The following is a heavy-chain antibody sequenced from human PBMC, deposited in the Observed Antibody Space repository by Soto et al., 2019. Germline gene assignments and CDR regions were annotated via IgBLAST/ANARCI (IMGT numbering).Heavy chain of an antibody. J-gene: IGHJ4*02. CDR2: ISSSSSTI. CDR1: GFTFSSYS. V-gene: IGHV3-48*02. D-gene: IGHD3-22*01. Sequence: PGGSLRLSCAASGFTFSSYSMNWVRQAPGKGLEWVSYISSSSSTIYYADSVKGRFTISRDNAKNSLYLQMNSLRDEDTAVYYCAREPHDDDSSGYYYNYCDYWGQGTLVTVSS. CDR3: AREPHDDDSSGYYYNYCDY.